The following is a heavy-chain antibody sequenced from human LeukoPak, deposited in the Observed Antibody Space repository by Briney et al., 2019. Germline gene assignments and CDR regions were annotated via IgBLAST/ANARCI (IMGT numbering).Heavy chain of an antibody. V-gene: IGHV5-51*01. J-gene: IGHJ4*02. Sequence: GESLKISCKGSGYSFTTYWIGWVRQMPGKGLGWMGIIYPGDSDTRYSPSFQGQVSISAAKSISTAYLQWSSLKASDTAMYYCARGSSYLAHFDYWGQGTLVTVSS. CDR1: GYSFTTYW. D-gene: IGHD1-26*01. CDR2: IYPGDSDT. CDR3: ARGSSYLAHFDY.